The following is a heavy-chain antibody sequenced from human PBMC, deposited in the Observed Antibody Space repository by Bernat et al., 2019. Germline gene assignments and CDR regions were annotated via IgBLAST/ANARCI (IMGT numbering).Heavy chain of an antibody. V-gene: IGHV3-66*01. J-gene: IGHJ3*02. CDR1: GFTVSSNY. D-gene: IGHD3-22*01. CDR2: IYSGGST. CDR3: ATYDSSGPGAFDI. Sequence: EVQLVESGGGLVQPGGSLRLSCAASGFTVSSNYMSWVRQAPGKGLEWVSVIYSGGSTYYADSVKGRFTISRENSKNTLYLQMNSLRAEDTAVYYGATYDSSGPGAFDIWGQGTMVTVSS.